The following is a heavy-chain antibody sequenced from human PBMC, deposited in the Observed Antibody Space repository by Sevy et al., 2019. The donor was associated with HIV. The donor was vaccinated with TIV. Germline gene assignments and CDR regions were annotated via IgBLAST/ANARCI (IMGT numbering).Heavy chain of an antibody. CDR1: GFTFSNYA. Sequence: GGSLRLSCAASGFTFSNYAMSWVRQTPGKGLEWVSASSGSAHGTYYTDSVKGRFTISRDNSKNMLFLQMNSLRAEDTAVYYCVKEVSEYSYSDYWGQGTLVTVSS. J-gene: IGHJ4*02. CDR3: VKEVSEYSYSDY. CDR2: SSGSAHGT. V-gene: IGHV3-23*01. D-gene: IGHD5-18*01.